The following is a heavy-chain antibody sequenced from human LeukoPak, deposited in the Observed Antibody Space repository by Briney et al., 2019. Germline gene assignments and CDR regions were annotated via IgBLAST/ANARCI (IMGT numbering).Heavy chain of an antibody. CDR2: ISAGSGST. V-gene: IGHV3-23*01. CDR3: AIHESSIPY. Sequence: GGSLRLSCAASGLTFSNYAMTWVRQAPGNGQEWVSGISAGSGSTYYADSVKGRFAISRDNSKNTLYLQMSSLRAEDTAIYYCAIHESSIPYWGQGTLVTVSS. CDR1: GLTFSNYA. D-gene: IGHD1-26*01. J-gene: IGHJ4*02.